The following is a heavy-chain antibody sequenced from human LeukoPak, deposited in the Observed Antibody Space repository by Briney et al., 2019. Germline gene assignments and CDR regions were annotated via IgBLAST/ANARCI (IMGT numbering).Heavy chain of an antibody. Sequence: GGSLRLSCAASGFTFSDYYMSWIRQAPGKGLEWVSSIDYSGGETHYADSVKGRFTISRDNSKNTLYLQLSSLRAEDTAVYYCAKTRSSYGSDYYFDYWGQGTLVTVSS. CDR1: GFTFSDYY. CDR3: AKTRSSYGSDYYFDY. D-gene: IGHD5-18*01. V-gene: IGHV3-11*06. J-gene: IGHJ4*02. CDR2: IDYSGGET.